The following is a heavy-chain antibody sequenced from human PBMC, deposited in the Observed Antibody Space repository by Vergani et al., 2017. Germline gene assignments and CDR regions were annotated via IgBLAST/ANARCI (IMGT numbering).Heavy chain of an antibody. CDR1: GFTFSSYA. CDR2: ISGSGGST. J-gene: IGHJ6*02. Sequence: EVQLLESGGGLVQPGGSLRLSCAASGFTFSSYAMSWVRQAPGKGLEWVSAISGSGGSTYYADSVKGRFTISRANSKNTLYLQMNSLRAEDTAVYYCASAHRRMPFGVYYYGMDVWGQGTTVTVSS. CDR3: ASAHRRMPFGVYYYGMDV. D-gene: IGHD3-10*01. V-gene: IGHV3-23*01.